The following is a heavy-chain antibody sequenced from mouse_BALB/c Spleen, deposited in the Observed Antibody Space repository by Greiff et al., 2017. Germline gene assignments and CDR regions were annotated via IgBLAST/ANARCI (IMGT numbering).Heavy chain of an antibody. CDR2: IDPANGNT. J-gene: IGHJ2*01. D-gene: IGHD1-1*01. CDR3: ASPTTFDY. CDR1: GFNIKDTY. Sequence: EVQLQQSGAELVKPGASVKLSCTASGFNIKDTYMHWVKQRPEQGLEWIGRIDPANGNTKYDPKFQGKATITADTSSNTAYLQLSSLTSEDTAVYYCASPTTFDYWGQGTTLTVSS. V-gene: IGHV14-3*02.